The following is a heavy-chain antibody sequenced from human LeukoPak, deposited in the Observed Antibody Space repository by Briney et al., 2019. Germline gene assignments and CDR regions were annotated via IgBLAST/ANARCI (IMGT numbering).Heavy chain of an antibody. CDR3: ARMMPGMDV. Sequence: GRSLRLSCTASGFTFADFAVSWVRQAPGKGLQWIGLIRTEAVGGATEYATSVRGRFTVSRDDSKGIAYLQMNSLKTEDTGVYYCARMMPGMDVWGQGTTATVSS. D-gene: IGHD2-2*01. V-gene: IGHV3-49*04. CDR1: GFTFADFA. CDR2: IRTEAVGGAT. J-gene: IGHJ6*02.